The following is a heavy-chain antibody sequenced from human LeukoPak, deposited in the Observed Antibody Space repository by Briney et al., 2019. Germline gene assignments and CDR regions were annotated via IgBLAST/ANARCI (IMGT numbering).Heavy chain of an antibody. Sequence: SETLSLTCSVSGGSISSYYWTWIRQPPGKGLEWIGYRYYSGSTTYNPSLKSRVTISVDTSKSQFSLKLISVTAADTAIYYCARVRGDFETNWGQGTLVTVSS. CDR2: RYYSGST. V-gene: IGHV4-59*01. D-gene: IGHD3-16*01. J-gene: IGHJ1*01. CDR1: GGSISSYY. CDR3: ARVRGDFETN.